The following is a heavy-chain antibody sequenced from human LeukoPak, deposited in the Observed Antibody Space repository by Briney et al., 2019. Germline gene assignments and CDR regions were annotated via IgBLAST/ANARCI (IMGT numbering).Heavy chain of an antibody. J-gene: IGHJ6*03. Sequence: SVKVSCKASGGTFSSYAISWVRQAPGQGLEWMGGIIPIFGTANYAQKFQGRVTITTDESTSTAYMELSSLRSEDTAVYYCAREVGRMTTVTHGYYYYMDVWGKGTTVTVSS. CDR3: AREVGRMTTVTHGYYYYMDV. V-gene: IGHV1-69*05. CDR1: GGTFSSYA. CDR2: IIPIFGTA. D-gene: IGHD4-17*01.